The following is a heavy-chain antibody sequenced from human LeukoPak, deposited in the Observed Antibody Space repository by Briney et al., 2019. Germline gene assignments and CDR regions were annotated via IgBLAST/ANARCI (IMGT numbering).Heavy chain of an antibody. V-gene: IGHV3-48*03. D-gene: IGHD3-10*02. J-gene: IGHJ6*04. CDR2: ISSSGSTI. CDR3: AELGITMIGGV. Sequence: GGSLRLSCAASAFTFSNYAMNWVRQAPGKGLEWVSYISSSGSTIYYADSVKGRFTISRDNAKNSLYLQMNSLRAEDTAVYYCAELGITMIGGVWGKGTTVTVSS. CDR1: AFTFSNYA.